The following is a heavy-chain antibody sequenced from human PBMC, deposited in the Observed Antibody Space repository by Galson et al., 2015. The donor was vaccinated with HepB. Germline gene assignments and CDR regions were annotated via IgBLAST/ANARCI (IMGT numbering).Heavy chain of an antibody. CDR1: GFTFSSYG. CDR3: AKIVGAFDYYYYGMDV. Sequence: SLRLSCAASGFTFSSYGMHWVRQAPGKGLEWVAVISYDGSNKYYADSVKGRFTISRDNSKNTLYLQMNSLRAEDTAVYYCAKIVGAFDYYYYGMDVWGQGTPVTVSS. V-gene: IGHV3-30*18. J-gene: IGHJ6*02. D-gene: IGHD1-26*01. CDR2: ISYDGSNK.